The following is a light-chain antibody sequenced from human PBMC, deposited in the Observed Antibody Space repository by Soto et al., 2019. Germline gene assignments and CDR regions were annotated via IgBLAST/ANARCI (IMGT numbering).Light chain of an antibody. CDR3: SSYAGSNNLGV. CDR2: DVS. J-gene: IGLJ3*02. Sequence: QSALTQPPSASGSPGQSVTISCTGTSSDVGGYNYVSWYQQYPGKAPKLIIYDVSERPSGVPDRFSGSKSGNTASLTVSGLQAEDEDDYYCSSYAGSNNLGVFGGGTKVTVL. V-gene: IGLV2-8*01. CDR1: SSDVGGYNY.